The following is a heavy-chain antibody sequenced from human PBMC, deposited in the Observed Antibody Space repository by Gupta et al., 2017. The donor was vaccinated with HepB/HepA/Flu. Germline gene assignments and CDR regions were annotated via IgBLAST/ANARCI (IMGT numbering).Heavy chain of an antibody. Sequence: QVQLVESGGGVVQPGRSLSLSCAASGLIFSNYGMHWVRHAPGKGLEWVAVISYDGSKKYYGDSVKGRFTIARDNSENTLYQQMNSLRAEDTAVYYCAKGSHLEWLRGFFDNWGQGTLVTVSS. CDR2: ISYDGSKK. CDR1: GLIFSNYG. J-gene: IGHJ5*02. V-gene: IGHV3-30*18. D-gene: IGHD3-3*01. CDR3: AKGSHLEWLRGFFDN.